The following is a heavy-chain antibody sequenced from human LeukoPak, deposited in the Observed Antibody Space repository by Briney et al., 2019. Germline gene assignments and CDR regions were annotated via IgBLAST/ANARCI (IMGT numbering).Heavy chain of an antibody. CDR2: IYGGGST. CDR3: AKSRCSGGSCYPSYFDY. Sequence: PGGSLTLSCVVSGFTVSNNYMKWVRQAPGKGLEWVSPIYGGGSTYYADSVRGRFTISRHNSKNTLYLQMDSLRAEDTAVYYCAKSRCSGGSCYPSYFDYWGQGTLVTVSS. J-gene: IGHJ4*02. V-gene: IGHV3-53*01. D-gene: IGHD2-15*01. CDR1: GFTVSNNY.